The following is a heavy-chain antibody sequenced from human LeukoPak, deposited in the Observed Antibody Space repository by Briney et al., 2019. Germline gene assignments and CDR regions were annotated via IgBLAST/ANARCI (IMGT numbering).Heavy chain of an antibody. CDR3: ARGRQEISMIIVVMTAVSYYLDA. V-gene: IGHV4-34*01. D-gene: IGHD3-22*01. Sequence: SETLSLTCAVYGESFSGYYWTWIRQSPGKGLEWIGEINPGGSTYFNPSLKSRLTISRDTSKNQCSLRLRSVTGADTGIYYCARGRQEISMIIVVMTAVSYYLDAWGKGTMVTVS. CDR2: INPGGST. CDR1: GESFSGYY. J-gene: IGHJ6*03.